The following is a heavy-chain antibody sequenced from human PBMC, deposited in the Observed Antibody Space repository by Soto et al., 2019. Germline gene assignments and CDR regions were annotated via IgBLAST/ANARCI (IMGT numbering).Heavy chain of an antibody. V-gene: IGHV3-7*01. CDR2: IKQDGSEK. CDR1: GFTFSGYW. CDR3: ARESHVDY. Sequence: PGGSLILSCAAAGFTFSGYWMSWVRQAPGKGLEWVANIKQDGSEKYYVDSVKGRFTISRDNAKNSLYLQMNSLRAEDTAVYYCARESHVDYWGQGTLVTVS. J-gene: IGHJ4*02.